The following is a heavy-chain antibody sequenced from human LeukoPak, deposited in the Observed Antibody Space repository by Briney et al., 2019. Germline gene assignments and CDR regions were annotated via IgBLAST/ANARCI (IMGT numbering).Heavy chain of an antibody. D-gene: IGHD3-16*01. CDR1: GGTFSSYA. CDR2: IIPIFGTA. CDR3: ARGDRSPNWFDP. V-gene: IGHV1-69*13. Sequence: GASVKVSCKASGGTFSSYAISWVRQAPGQGLEWMGGIIPIFGTANYAQKFQGRVTITADESTSTAYMELSSLRSEDTAVYYCARGDRSPNWFDPWGQGTLDTVSS. J-gene: IGHJ5*02.